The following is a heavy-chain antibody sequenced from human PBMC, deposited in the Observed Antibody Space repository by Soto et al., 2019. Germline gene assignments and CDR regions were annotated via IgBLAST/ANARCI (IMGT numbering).Heavy chain of an antibody. CDR1: GFSFSRYG. Sequence: GGSLRLSCAASGFSFSRYGMHWVRQAPGKGLEWVAVIWYDGSNKYYADSVKGRFTISRDNAKNTLYLQMNSLRAEDTAVYYCARAPWGGDSYGMDVWGQGTTVTVSS. CDR2: IWYDGSNK. V-gene: IGHV3-33*01. CDR3: ARAPWGGDSYGMDV. J-gene: IGHJ6*02. D-gene: IGHD2-21*02.